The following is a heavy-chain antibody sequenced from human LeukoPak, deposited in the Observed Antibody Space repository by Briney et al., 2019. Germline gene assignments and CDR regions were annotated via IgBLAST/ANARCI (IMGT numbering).Heavy chain of an antibody. CDR2: VSAFSGNT. CDR3: ARDVGYYDSRNYYTSESYSWFDP. V-gene: IGHV1-18*01. Sequence: ASVKVSCKASGYIFTNYGISWVRQAPGQGLGWMGWVSAFSGNTNYAQKVQGRVMMTTDTSTSTVYMELRSLRSDDTAVYYCARDVGYYDSRNYYTSESYSWFDPWGQGTLLTVSS. J-gene: IGHJ5*02. CDR1: GYIFTNYG. D-gene: IGHD3-22*01.